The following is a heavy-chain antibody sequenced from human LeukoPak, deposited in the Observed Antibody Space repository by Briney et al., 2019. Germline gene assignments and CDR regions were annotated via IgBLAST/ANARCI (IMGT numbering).Heavy chain of an antibody. CDR3: AREGPSIVVVTATDAFDI. CDR1: GFTFSSYA. V-gene: IGHV3-23*01. D-gene: IGHD2-21*02. CDR2: ISGSGGST. Sequence: GGSLRLSCAASGFTFSSYAMTWVRQAPGKGLEWVSGISGSGGSTYYADSVKGRFTISRGNSKNTLYLQMNSLRAEDTAVYYCAREGPSIVVVTATDAFDIWGQGTMVTVSS. J-gene: IGHJ3*02.